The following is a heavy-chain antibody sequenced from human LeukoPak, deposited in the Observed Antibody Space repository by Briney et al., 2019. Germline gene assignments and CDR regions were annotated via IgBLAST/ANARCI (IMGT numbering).Heavy chain of an antibody. D-gene: IGHD2-2*01. CDR2: ISLAGRT. Sequence: PSETLSLTCGVSGGSITTTNYWSWVRQPPGGGLEWIGEISLAGRTRYNPSLQSRVHISIDESKNHLYLNLASVTAADTAVYYCARGSGYCSRTSCYLYHFDSWGQGTLVTVSS. CDR3: ARGSGYCSRTSCYLYHFDS. CDR1: GGSITTTNY. V-gene: IGHV4-4*02. J-gene: IGHJ4*02.